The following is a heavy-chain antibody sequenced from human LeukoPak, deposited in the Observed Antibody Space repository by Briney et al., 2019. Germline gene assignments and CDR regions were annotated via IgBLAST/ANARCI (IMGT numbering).Heavy chain of an antibody. CDR1: GFTFSSYS. J-gene: IGHJ5*02. Sequence: PGGSLRLSCAASGFTFSSYSMNWVRQAPGKGLEWVSSISSSSSYIYYADSVKGRFTIPRDNAKNSLYLQMNSLRAEDTAVYYCARVSKYQLSRTLDPWGQGTLVTVSS. V-gene: IGHV3-21*01. CDR3: ARVSKYQLSRTLDP. CDR2: ISSSSSYI. D-gene: IGHD2-2*01.